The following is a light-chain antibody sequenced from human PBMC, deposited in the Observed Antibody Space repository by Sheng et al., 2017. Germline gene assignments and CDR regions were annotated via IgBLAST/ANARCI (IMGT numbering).Light chain of an antibody. CDR1: NIGIKN. V-gene: IGLV3-9*01. J-gene: IGLJ2*01. CDR2: RVS. Sequence: SYELTQPLSVSVALGQTAGITCGGNNIGIKNVHWYQQKPGQAPVLVIYRVSNRPSGIPERFSGSNSGNTATLTISRAQAGDEADYFCQVWDSSVVFGGGTKLTVL. CDR3: QVWDSSVV.